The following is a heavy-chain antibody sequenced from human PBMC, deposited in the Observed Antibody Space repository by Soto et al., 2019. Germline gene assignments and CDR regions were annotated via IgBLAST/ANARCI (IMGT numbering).Heavy chain of an antibody. CDR1: GFTFSSYA. CDR3: ATNIQLWLQYYFDY. D-gene: IGHD5-18*01. J-gene: IGHJ4*02. Sequence: PGGSLRLSCAASGFTFSSYAMSWVRQAPGKGLEWVSAISGSGGSTYYADSVKGRFTISRDNSKNTLYLQMNSLRAEDTAVYYCATNIQLWLQYYFDYWGQGTLVTVSS. CDR2: ISGSGGST. V-gene: IGHV3-23*01.